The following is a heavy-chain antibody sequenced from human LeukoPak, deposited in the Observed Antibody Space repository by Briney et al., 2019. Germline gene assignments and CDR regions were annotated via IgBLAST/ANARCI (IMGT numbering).Heavy chain of an antibody. Sequence: GGSLRLSCAASGFTFSDYYMSWIRQAPGKGLEWVSYISSSGSTIYYADSVKGRFTISRDNAKNSLYLQMNSLRAEDAAVYYCARVPKNTKSLDYWGQGTLVTVSS. CDR3: ARVPKNTKSLDY. J-gene: IGHJ4*02. CDR1: GFTFSDYY. D-gene: IGHD1/OR15-1a*01. V-gene: IGHV3-11*01. CDR2: ISSSGSTI.